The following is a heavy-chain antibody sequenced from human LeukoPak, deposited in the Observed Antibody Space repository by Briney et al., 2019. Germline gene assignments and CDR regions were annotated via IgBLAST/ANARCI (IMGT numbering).Heavy chain of an antibody. D-gene: IGHD3-22*01. CDR3: ARGQTVFPHSSGYYGRLYNWFAP. Sequence: PSETLSLTCTVSGGSISSYYWSWIRQPPGKGLEWIGYIYYSGSTNYNPSLKSRVTISVDTSKNQFSLKLSSVTAADTAVYYCARGQTVFPHSSGYYGRLYNWFAPWGQGTLVTVSS. CDR1: GGSISSYY. CDR2: IYYSGST. V-gene: IGHV4-59*01. J-gene: IGHJ5*02.